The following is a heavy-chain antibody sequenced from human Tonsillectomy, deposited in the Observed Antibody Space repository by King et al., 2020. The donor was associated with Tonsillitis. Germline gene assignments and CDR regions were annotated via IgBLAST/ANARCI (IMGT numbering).Heavy chain of an antibody. CDR3: ARHGPISGGYGYYYYYMDV. V-gene: IGHV5-51*01. Sequence: VQLVESGAEVKKPGESLKISCKGSGYSFTSYCIGWGRQMPGKGLEWIGIIYPGDSDTRYSPSFQGQVTIPAENAISTAYLQGSSLKASDTAMYYCARHGPISGGYGYYYYYMDVWGKGTTVTVSS. J-gene: IGHJ6*03. CDR1: GYSFTSYC. CDR2: IYPGDSDT. D-gene: IGHD1-26*01.